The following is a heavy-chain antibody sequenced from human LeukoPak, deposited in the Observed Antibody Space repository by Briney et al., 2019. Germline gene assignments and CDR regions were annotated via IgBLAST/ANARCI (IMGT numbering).Heavy chain of an antibody. CDR2: ISAYNGNT. CDR1: GYTFTCYG. CDR3: ARDLEDIVVVPAAIVYFQH. Sequence: ASVTVSCKASGYTFTCYGISWVRQAPGQGLEWMGWISAYNGNTNYAQKLQGRVTMTTDTSTSTAYMELRSLRSDDTAVYYCARDLEDIVVVPAAIVYFQHWGQGTLVTVSS. V-gene: IGHV1-18*01. D-gene: IGHD2-2*02. J-gene: IGHJ1*01.